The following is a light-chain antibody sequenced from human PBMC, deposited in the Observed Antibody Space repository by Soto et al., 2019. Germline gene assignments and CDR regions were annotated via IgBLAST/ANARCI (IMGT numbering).Light chain of an antibody. CDR1: QSFSNNY. CDR2: GAF. Sequence: EIVLTQSPGTLSLSPGERATLSCRASQSFSNNYLAWYQQKPGQAHRLLIYGAFNRATGIPDRFSGSGSGTDFTLTISRLEPEAFAVYYCQLYGSSGTFGQGTKVEIK. J-gene: IGKJ1*01. V-gene: IGKV3-20*01. CDR3: QLYGSSGT.